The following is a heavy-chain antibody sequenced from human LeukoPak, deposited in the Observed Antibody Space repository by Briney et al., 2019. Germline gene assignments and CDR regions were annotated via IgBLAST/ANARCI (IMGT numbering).Heavy chain of an antibody. CDR3: VRDRPYGSGRRVFDI. CDR2: IYSDGST. Sequence: GGSLRLSCAASGFTVSSNYMSWVRQSPGNGLESFSVIYSDGSTYYADSVKGRFSISRHNSKNTLYLQMHSLRAEDTAVYYCVRDRPYGSGRRVFDIWGQGTMVRVSS. D-gene: IGHD3-10*01. CDR1: GFTVSSNY. V-gene: IGHV3-53*01. J-gene: IGHJ3*02.